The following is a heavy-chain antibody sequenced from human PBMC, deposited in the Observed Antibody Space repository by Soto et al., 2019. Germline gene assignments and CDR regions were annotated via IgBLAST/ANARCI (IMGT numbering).Heavy chain of an antibody. CDR1: GLTVSTNP. CDR2: IYSGGGT. Sequence: EVQLVESGGGLVQPGGSLRLSCAASGLTVSTNPMSWVRQAPGKGLEWVSVIYSGGGTHYADSVKGRFTISRDKSKNTAYLQMNHLRAEDTAVYYCARDGSGYWGQGTLVTVSS. J-gene: IGHJ4*02. CDR3: ARDGSGY. V-gene: IGHV3-66*01.